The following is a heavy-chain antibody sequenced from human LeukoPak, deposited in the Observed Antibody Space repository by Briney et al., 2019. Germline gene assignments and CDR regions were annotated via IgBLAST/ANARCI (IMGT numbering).Heavy chain of an antibody. Sequence: GGSLRLSCAASGFTFSSYGMHWVRQAPGKGLEWVAFIRYDGSNKYYADSVKGRFTISRDNSKNTLYPQMNSLRAEDTAVYYCAKYWVHSGYDARLDYWGQGTLVTVSS. CDR1: GFTFSSYG. D-gene: IGHD5-12*01. J-gene: IGHJ4*02. CDR3: AKYWVHSGYDARLDY. V-gene: IGHV3-30*02. CDR2: IRYDGSNK.